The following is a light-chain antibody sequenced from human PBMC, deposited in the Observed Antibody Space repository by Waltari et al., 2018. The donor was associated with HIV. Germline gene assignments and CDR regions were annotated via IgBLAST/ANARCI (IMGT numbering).Light chain of an antibody. CDR3: QQCKSYPFT. CDR2: TAS. Sequence: DIHLTQSPAYLSASVGDRVTLTCRASAGISRFLAWYQKEPGKAPKLLIYTASTLQSGVPTRFSGSGSGTESTLTVTSLQPEDFATYYCQQCKSYPFTFGQGTELGIK. CDR1: AGISRF. V-gene: IGKV1-9*01. J-gene: IGKJ2*01.